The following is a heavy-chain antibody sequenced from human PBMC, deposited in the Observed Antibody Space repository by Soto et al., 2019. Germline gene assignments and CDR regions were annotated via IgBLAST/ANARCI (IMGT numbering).Heavy chain of an antibody. D-gene: IGHD3-3*01. J-gene: IGHJ3*02. Sequence: EVQLLESGGGLVQPGGSLRLSCAASGFTFSSYAMSWVRQAPGKGLEWVSAISGSGGSTYYADSVKGRFTISRDNSKNTLYLQMNSLRAEDTAVYYCARVGGARFLEWSDPEGAFDIWGQGTMVTVSS. CDR1: GFTFSSYA. CDR3: ARVGGARFLEWSDPEGAFDI. CDR2: ISGSGGST. V-gene: IGHV3-23*01.